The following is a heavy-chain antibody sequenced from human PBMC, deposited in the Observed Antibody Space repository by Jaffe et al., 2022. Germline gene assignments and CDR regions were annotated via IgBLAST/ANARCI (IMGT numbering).Heavy chain of an antibody. J-gene: IGHJ6*03. CDR2: ISYDGSNK. CDR3: AKDGGVDDFWSGFEPDYYYMDV. V-gene: IGHV3-30*18. Sequence: QVQLVESGGGVVQPGRSLRLSCAASGFTFSSYGMHWVRQAPGKGLEWVAVISYDGSNKYYADSVKGRFTISRDNSKNTLYLQMNSLRAEDTAVYYCAKDGGVDDFWSGFEPDYYYMDVWGKGTTVTVSS. D-gene: IGHD3-3*01. CDR1: GFTFSSYG.